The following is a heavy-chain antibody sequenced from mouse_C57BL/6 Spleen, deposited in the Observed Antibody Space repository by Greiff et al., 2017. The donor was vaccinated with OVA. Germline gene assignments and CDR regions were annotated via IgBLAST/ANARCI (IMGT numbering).Heavy chain of an antibody. V-gene: IGHV3-6*01. CDR2: ISYDGSN. J-gene: IGHJ1*03. CDR3: ARSTRGWYFDV. D-gene: IGHD2-1*01. CDR1: GYSITSGYY. Sequence: EVKLVESGPGLVKPSQSLSLTCSVTGYSITSGYYWNWIRQFPGNKLEWMGYISYDGSNNYNPSLKNRISITRDTSKNQFFLKLNSVTTEDTATYYCARSTRGWYFDVWGTGTTVTVSS.